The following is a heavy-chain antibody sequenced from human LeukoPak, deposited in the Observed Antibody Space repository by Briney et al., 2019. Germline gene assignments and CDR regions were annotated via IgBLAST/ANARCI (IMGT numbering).Heavy chain of an antibody. J-gene: IGHJ4*02. D-gene: IGHD2-8*01. CDR3: ACDNTGWTNGVCPDY. CDR1: GFTFSKYW. V-gene: IGHV3-74*01. CDR2: INPDASST. Sequence: GGPLRLSCTPSGFTFSKYWKLWARQAPGRGLVWVSHINPDASSTIYADSVKGRFTLSRDNARNTLYLEINSLRAEDTAVYYCACDNTGWTNGVCPDYWGQGTMVTVSS.